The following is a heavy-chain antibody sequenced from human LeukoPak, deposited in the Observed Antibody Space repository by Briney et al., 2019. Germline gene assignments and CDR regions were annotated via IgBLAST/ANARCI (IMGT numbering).Heavy chain of an antibody. Sequence: SETLSLTCTVSGGSISSSSYYWGWIRQPPGKGLEWIGSVYYSGSTNYNPSLKSRVTMSVDTSKKQFSLKLRSVTAADTAVYYCARDIGTPYYYDSSGYYSGWFDPWGQGTLVTVSS. CDR1: GGSISSSSYY. V-gene: IGHV4-39*07. J-gene: IGHJ5*02. CDR2: VYYSGST. D-gene: IGHD3-22*01. CDR3: ARDIGTPYYYDSSGYYSGWFDP.